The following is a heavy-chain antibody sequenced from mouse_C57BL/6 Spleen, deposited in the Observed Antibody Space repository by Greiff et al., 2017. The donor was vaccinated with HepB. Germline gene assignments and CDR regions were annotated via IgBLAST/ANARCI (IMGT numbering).Heavy chain of an antibody. J-gene: IGHJ3*01. CDR2: IYPGDGDT. D-gene: IGHD2-1*01. CDR1: GYAFSSYW. CDR3: ARGVGNYPAWFAY. V-gene: IGHV1-80*01. Sequence: VQLQQSGAELVKPGASVKISCKASGYAFSSYWMNWVKQRPGKGLEWIGQIYPGDGDTNYNGKFKGKATLTADKSSSTAYMQLSSLTSEDSAVYFCARGVGNYPAWFAYWGQGTLVTVSA.